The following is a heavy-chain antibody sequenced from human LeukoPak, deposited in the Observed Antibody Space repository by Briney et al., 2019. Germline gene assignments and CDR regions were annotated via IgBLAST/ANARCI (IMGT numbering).Heavy chain of an antibody. Sequence: PSETLSLTCTASGDSMTTYYWSWLRQPAGKGLECIGRIYTSGSTNYNPSLKSRVTMSVDTPKNQFSLKLSSLTAADTPVYYSAREPLVTAISGGFDPWGQGTLVTVSS. V-gene: IGHV4-4*07. J-gene: IGHJ5*02. CDR1: GDSMTTYY. CDR3: AREPLVTAISGGFDP. CDR2: IYTSGST. D-gene: IGHD2-21*02.